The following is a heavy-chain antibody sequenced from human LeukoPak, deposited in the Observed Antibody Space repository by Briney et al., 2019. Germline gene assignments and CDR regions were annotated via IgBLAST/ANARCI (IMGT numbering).Heavy chain of an antibody. J-gene: IGHJ6*02. CDR2: ISSSGSTI. Sequence: PGGSLRLSCAASGFTSSSYEMNWVRQAPGKGLEWVSYISSSGSTIYYADSVKGRFTISRDNAKNSLYLQMNSLRAEDTAVYYCARAEGYYGSGSYYGMDVWGQGTTVTVSS. D-gene: IGHD3-10*01. CDR1: GFTSSSYE. V-gene: IGHV3-48*03. CDR3: ARAEGYYGSGSYYGMDV.